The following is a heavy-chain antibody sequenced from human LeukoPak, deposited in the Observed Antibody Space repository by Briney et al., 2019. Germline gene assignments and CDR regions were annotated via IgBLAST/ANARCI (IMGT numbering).Heavy chain of an antibody. Sequence: GGSLRLSCAASGLTFSDYYMSWIRQAPGKGLEWVSYISSSGNTKYYADSVKGRFTISRDNAKNSLYLQMNSLRAEDTAVYYCATQKNDFWSGSSYDAFDIWGQGTMVIVSS. D-gene: IGHD3-3*01. CDR1: GLTFSDYY. J-gene: IGHJ3*02. V-gene: IGHV3-11*01. CDR3: ATQKNDFWSGSSYDAFDI. CDR2: ISSSGNTK.